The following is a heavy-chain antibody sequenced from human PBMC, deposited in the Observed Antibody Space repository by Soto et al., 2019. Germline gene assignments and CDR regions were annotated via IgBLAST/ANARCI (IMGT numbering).Heavy chain of an antibody. Sequence: PSETLSLTCAVSGGSISSGGYSWSWIRQPPGKGLEWIGYIYHSGSTYYTPSLKSRVTISVDRSKNQFSLKLSSVTAADTAVYYCARARYYDFWSGYSLWEDYYYGMDVWGQGPTVTVSS. D-gene: IGHD3-3*01. J-gene: IGHJ6*02. V-gene: IGHV4-30-2*01. CDR1: GGSISSGGYS. CDR2: IYHSGST. CDR3: ARARYYDFWSGYSLWEDYYYGMDV.